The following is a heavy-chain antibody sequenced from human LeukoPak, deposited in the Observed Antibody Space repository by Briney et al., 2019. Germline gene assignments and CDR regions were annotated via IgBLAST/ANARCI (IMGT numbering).Heavy chain of an antibody. CDR2: IREDGGEI. J-gene: IGHJ3*02. CDR1: RFSFSSYW. Sequence: GGSLRLSCAASRFSFSSYWMTWVRQAPGKGLEWVANIREDGGEIYYVDSVKGRFTIPRVNAKNSLYLQMNSPRAEDTAIYYCARGVYAFDIWGQGTMVTVSS. CDR3: ARGVYAFDI. V-gene: IGHV3-7*04. D-gene: IGHD5/OR15-5a*01.